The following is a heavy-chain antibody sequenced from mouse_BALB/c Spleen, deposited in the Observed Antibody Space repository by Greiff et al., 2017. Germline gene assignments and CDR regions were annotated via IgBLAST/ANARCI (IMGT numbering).Heavy chain of an antibody. Sequence: EVKLVESGGGLVQPGGSRKLSCAASGFTFSSFGMHWVRQAPEKGLEWVAYISSGSSTIYYADTVKGRFTISRDNPKNTLFLQMSSLKSEDTAMYYCARDGSSYNYFDYWGQGTTLTVSS. J-gene: IGHJ2*01. CDR3: ARDGSSYNYFDY. CDR1: GFTFSSFG. V-gene: IGHV5-17*02. D-gene: IGHD1-1*01. CDR2: ISSGSSTI.